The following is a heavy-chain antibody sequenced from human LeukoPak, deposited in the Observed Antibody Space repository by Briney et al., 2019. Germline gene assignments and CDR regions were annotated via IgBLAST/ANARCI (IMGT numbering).Heavy chain of an antibody. CDR1: GFTFSSYA. Sequence: PGGSLRLSCAASGFTFSSYAMHWVRQAPGRGLEGGAVISYDGSNKYYADSVKGRFTISRDDSKKTLYLQMNSLRAEDTAVYYCAREGQPYNWFDRWGQGTLVTVSS. CDR3: AREGQPYNWFDR. D-gene: IGHD6-13*01. CDR2: ISYDGSNK. V-gene: IGHV3-30*01. J-gene: IGHJ5*02.